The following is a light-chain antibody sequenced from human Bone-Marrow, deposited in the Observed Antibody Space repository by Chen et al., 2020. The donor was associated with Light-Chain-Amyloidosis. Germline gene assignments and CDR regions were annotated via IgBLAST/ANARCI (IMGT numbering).Light chain of an antibody. J-gene: IGKJ4*01. CDR2: GSS. CDR1: QTISSNY. CDR3: QQYGTSPLT. Sequence: EIVLTQSPCTLSLSIGEGANLSCRANQTISSNYLTWYQQKFGQAPRLLIYGSSNRATGIPDRCTGSGSGTDFTLTINRLEPEDFAMYYCQQYGTSPLTCGGGTKVAIK. V-gene: IGKV3-20*01.